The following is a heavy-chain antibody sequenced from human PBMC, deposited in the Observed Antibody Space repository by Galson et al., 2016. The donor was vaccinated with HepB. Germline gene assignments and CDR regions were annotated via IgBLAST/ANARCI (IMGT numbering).Heavy chain of an antibody. Sequence: SLRLSCAASGFTFSDYYMNWIRQAPGKGLEWISYISSRSSTIYYADSVKGRFTISRDNAKNSLFLQMNSLRVEDTALYYCARDPGYITAAPFFDYWGQGTLVTVSS. J-gene: IGHJ4*02. CDR1: GFTFSDYY. D-gene: IGHD5-24*01. V-gene: IGHV3-11*04. CDR2: ISSRSSTI. CDR3: ARDPGYITAAPFFDY.